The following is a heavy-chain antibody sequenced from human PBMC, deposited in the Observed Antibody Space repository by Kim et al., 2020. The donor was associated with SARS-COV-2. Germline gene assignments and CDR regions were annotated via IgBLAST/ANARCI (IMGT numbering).Heavy chain of an antibody. Sequence: GGSLRLSCAASGFTFSSYGMHWVRQAPGKGLEWVAVIWYDGSNKYYADSVKGRFTISRDNSKHTLYLQMNSLRAEDTAVYYCARDNYYGSGSYYSHKYNWFDPWGQGTLVTVSS. CDR1: GFTFSSYG. J-gene: IGHJ5*02. V-gene: IGHV3-33*01. CDR2: IWYDGSNK. D-gene: IGHD3-10*01. CDR3: ARDNYYGSGSYYSHKYNWFDP.